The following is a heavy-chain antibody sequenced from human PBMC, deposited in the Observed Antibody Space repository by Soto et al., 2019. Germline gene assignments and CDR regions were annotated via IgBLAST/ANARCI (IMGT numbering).Heavy chain of an antibody. Sequence: ASVKVSCKASGYTFTSYGISWVRQAPGQGLEWMGWISAYNGNTNYAQKLQGRVTMTTDTSTSTAYMELRSLRSDDTDVYYCASYSSSWYNWFDPWGQGTLVTVSS. CDR2: ISAYNGNT. D-gene: IGHD6-13*01. CDR3: ASYSSSWYNWFDP. V-gene: IGHV1-18*01. CDR1: GYTFTSYG. J-gene: IGHJ5*02.